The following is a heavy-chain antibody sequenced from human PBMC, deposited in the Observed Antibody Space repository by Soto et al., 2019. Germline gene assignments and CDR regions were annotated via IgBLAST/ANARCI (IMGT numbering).Heavy chain of an antibody. CDR2: IIPIFGTA. J-gene: IGHJ6*02. CDR3: ARDNYYYYGMDV. V-gene: IGHV1-69*12. CDR1: GGTFSSYA. Sequence: QVQLVQSGAEVKKPGSSVKVSCKASGGTFSSYAISWVRQAPGQGLEWMGGIIPIFGTANYAQKFQGRGTITADEFTSTAYMELSSLRSEDTAVYYCARDNYYYYGMDVWGQGTTVTVSS.